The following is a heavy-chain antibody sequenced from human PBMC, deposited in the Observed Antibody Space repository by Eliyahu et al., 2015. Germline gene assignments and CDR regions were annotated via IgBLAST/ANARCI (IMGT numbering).Heavy chain of an antibody. CDR2: ISGSSAYT. Sequence: EVQLVESGGGLVKPGGSXRXXXXASGFTFSXXSMNWVRQAPGQGLEWVSSISGSSAYTSYADSVKGRFTISRDNAKNSLYLQVNNLRAGDTAVYYCARDRSSSWFGEPFPFDYWGQGTLVTVSS. V-gene: IGHV3-21*01. CDR1: GFTFSXXS. J-gene: IGHJ4*02. CDR3: ARDRSSSWFGEPFPFDY. D-gene: IGHD3-10*01.